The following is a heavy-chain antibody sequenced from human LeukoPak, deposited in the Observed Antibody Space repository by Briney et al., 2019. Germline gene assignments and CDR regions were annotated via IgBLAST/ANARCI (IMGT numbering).Heavy chain of an antibody. J-gene: IGHJ4*02. D-gene: IGHD6-13*01. V-gene: IGHV3-30*18. CDR3: AKLAAAGSGLFDY. Sequence: GRSLRLSCAASGFTFSSYGMHWVRQAPGKGLEWVAVISYDGSNKYYADSVKGRFTISRDNSKNTLYLQMNNLRAEDTAVYYCAKLAAAGSGLFDYWGQGTLVTVSS. CDR1: GFTFSSYG. CDR2: ISYDGSNK.